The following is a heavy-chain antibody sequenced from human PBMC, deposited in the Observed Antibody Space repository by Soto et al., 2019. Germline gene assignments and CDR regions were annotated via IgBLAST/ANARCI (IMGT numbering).Heavy chain of an antibody. Sequence: EVQLVESGGGLVKPGGSLRLSCAASGFTFSSYSMNWVRQAPGKGLEWVSSISSSSSYIYYADSVKGRFTISRDNAKNSLYLQMNSLRAEDTAVYYCARETTIFGVVIRRYFDYWGQGTLVTVSS. CDR1: GFTFSSYS. CDR3: ARETTIFGVVIRRYFDY. V-gene: IGHV3-21*01. CDR2: ISSSSSYI. J-gene: IGHJ4*02. D-gene: IGHD3-3*01.